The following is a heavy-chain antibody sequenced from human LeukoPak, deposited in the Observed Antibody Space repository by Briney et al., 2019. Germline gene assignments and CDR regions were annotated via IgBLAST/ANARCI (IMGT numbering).Heavy chain of an antibody. CDR3: ARHSTMLTSRWFDP. J-gene: IGHJ5*02. D-gene: IGHD2-2*01. Sequence: SETLSLTCTVSGDSISSTTNSWGWIRQPPGKGLEWIGSLYYTGSSYYNPSLKRRVTISGDTSNNQISLRMNSVTVADTAIYYCARHSTMLTSRWFDPWGQGTLVTVSS. V-gene: IGHV4-39*01. CDR2: LYYTGSS. CDR1: GDSISSTTNS.